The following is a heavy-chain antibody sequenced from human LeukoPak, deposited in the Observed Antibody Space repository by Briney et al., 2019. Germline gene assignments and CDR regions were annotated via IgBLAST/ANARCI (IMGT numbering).Heavy chain of an antibody. Sequence: PGGSLRLSCAASGFTFSRYGMHWVRQAPGKGLEWVTAISYDGSNKYYADSVKGRFTISRDNSKNTLYVQMNSLRAEDTAVYYCARGGRLTMIWNGAFDIWGQGTMVTVSS. V-gene: IGHV3-30*04. D-gene: IGHD3-22*01. CDR2: ISYDGSNK. J-gene: IGHJ3*02. CDR1: GFTFSRYG. CDR3: ARGGRLTMIWNGAFDI.